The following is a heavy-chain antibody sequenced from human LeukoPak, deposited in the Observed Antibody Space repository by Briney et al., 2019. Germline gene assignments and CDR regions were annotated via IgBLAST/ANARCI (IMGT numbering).Heavy chain of an antibody. Sequence: SETLSLTCAVSGGSISSSNWWSWIRQPPGKGLEWIGEIYHSGSTYYNASLKSQVSISIDTSKNQFSLKLTSVTAADTAVYYCARQTGSGLFILPGGQGTLVTVSS. CDR3: ARQTGSGLFILP. CDR1: GGSISSSNW. J-gene: IGHJ4*02. CDR2: IYHSGST. V-gene: IGHV4-4*02. D-gene: IGHD3/OR15-3a*01.